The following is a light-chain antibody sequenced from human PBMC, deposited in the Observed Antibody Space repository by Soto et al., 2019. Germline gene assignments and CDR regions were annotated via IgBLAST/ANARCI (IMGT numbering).Light chain of an antibody. CDR3: NSYTISTTYV. V-gene: IGLV2-14*03. CDR1: SSDVGHSNH. J-gene: IGLJ1*01. Sequence: QSALTQPASVSGSPGQSITIPCTGSSSDVGHSNHVSWYQQHPGKAPKLIIYGVTNRPSGISNRFSGSKSGSTASLTISGLQPEDEADYYCNSYTISTTYVFGTGTKLTVL. CDR2: GVT.